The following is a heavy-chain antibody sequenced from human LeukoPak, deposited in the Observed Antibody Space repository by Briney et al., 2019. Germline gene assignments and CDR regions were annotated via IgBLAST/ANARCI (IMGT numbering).Heavy chain of an antibody. V-gene: IGHV2-26*01. D-gene: IGHD5-18*01. J-gene: IGHJ4*02. CDR1: GFSLSNARMG. CDR2: IFSNNEK. CDR3: ARRMKYSYGGMEYYFDY. Sequence: SGPTLVNPTETLXLTCTVSGFSLSNARMGVSWIRQPPGKALEWLAHIFSNNEKSYSTSLKNRLTISKDTSKSQVVLTMTNMDPVDTATYYCARRMKYSYGGMEYYFDYWGQGTLVTVSS.